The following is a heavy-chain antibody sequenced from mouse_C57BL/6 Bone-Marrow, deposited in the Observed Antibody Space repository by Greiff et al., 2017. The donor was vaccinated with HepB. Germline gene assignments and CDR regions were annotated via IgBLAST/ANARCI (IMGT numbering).Heavy chain of an antibody. Sequence: EVKVVESGGGLVQSGRSLRLSCATSGFTFSDFYMEWVRQAPGKGLEWIAASRNKANDYTTEYSASVKGRFIVSRDTSQSILYLQMNALRAEDTAIYYCARDAGAARGWFAYWGQGTLVTVSA. CDR3: ARDAGAARGWFAY. CDR1: GFTFSDFY. CDR2: SRNKANDYTT. V-gene: IGHV7-1*01. D-gene: IGHD6-1*01. J-gene: IGHJ3*01.